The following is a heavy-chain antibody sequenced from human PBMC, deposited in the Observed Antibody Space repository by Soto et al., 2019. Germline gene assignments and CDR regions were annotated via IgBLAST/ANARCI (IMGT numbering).Heavy chain of an antibody. D-gene: IGHD2-15*01. CDR2: INAGNGNT. Sequence: SVKVSFKASGYTFTSYAMHWVRQAPGQRLEWMGWINAGNGNTKYSQNFQGRVTITRDTSASTAYMELSSLRSEDTAVYYCARALLGDNWFDPWGQGTLVTVSS. CDR1: GYTFTSYA. J-gene: IGHJ5*02. V-gene: IGHV1-3*01. CDR3: ARALLGDNWFDP.